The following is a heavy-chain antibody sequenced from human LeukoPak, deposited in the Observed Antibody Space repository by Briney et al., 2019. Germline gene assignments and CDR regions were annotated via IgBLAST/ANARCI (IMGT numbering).Heavy chain of an antibody. CDR1: GFTFSSYE. D-gene: IGHD2-15*01. Sequence: GGSLRLSCAASGFTFSSYEMNWVRQAPGKGLEWVSYISSSGSTIYYADSVKGRFTISRDNAKNSLYLQMNSLRAEDTAVYYCARDRDVVAVAAAFDYWGQGTLVTVSS. CDR2: ISSSGSTI. V-gene: IGHV3-48*03. J-gene: IGHJ4*02. CDR3: ARDRDVVAVAAAFDY.